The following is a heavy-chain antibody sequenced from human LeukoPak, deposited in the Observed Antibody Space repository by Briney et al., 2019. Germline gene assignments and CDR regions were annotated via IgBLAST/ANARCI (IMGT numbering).Heavy chain of an antibody. J-gene: IGHJ4*02. CDR3: ARDLGPITLSGFNY. CDR1: GFTFSSYS. CDR2: ISSSSSYI. D-gene: IGHD5-12*01. V-gene: IGHV3-21*04. Sequence: GGSLRLSCAASGFTFSSYSMNWVRQAPGKGLEWVSSISSSSSYIYYADSVKGRFTISRDNAKNSLYLQMNSLRAEDTALYYCARDLGPITLSGFNYWGQGTLVTVSS.